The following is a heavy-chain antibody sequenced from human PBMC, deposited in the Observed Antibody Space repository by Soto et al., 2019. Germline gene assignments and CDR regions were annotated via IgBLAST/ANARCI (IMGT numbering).Heavy chain of an antibody. Sequence: SETLSLTCAVYGGSFSGYYWGWIRKPPGKGLEWIGEINHSGSTNYNPSLKSRVTISVDTSKNQFSLKLSSVTAADTAVYYCARSVCSGGSCYLRPNWFDPWGQGTLVTVS. J-gene: IGHJ5*02. D-gene: IGHD2-15*01. CDR1: GGSFSGYY. CDR2: INHSGST. CDR3: ARSVCSGGSCYLRPNWFDP. V-gene: IGHV4-34*01.